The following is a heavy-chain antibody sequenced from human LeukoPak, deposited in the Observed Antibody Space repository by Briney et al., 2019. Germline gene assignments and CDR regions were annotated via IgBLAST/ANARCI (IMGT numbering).Heavy chain of an antibody. CDR2: IYYSGST. CDR3: ARDISYCTSTSCSNWFDP. CDR1: GGSVSSGSYY. Sequence: SETLSLTCTVSGGSVSSGSYYWSWTRQPPGKGLEWIGYIYYSGSTNYNPSLKSRVTISLDTSKNHFSLKLSSVTAADTAVYYCARDISYCTSTSCSNWFDPWGQGTLVTVSS. V-gene: IGHV4-61*03. J-gene: IGHJ5*02. D-gene: IGHD2-2*01.